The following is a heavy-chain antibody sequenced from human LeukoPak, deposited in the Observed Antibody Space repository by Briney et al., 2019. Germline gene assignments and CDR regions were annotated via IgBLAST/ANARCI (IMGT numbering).Heavy chain of an antibody. D-gene: IGHD5-18*01. Sequence: SETLSLTCAVYGGSFSTYYWSWIRQPPGKGLEWIGEINHSGSTNNNPSLKSRVTISVDTSKNQFSLKLSSVTAADTAVYYCAGGYSYGSTYYYMDVWGKGTTVTISS. V-gene: IGHV4-34*01. J-gene: IGHJ6*03. CDR1: GGSFSTYY. CDR2: INHSGST. CDR3: AGGYSYGSTYYYMDV.